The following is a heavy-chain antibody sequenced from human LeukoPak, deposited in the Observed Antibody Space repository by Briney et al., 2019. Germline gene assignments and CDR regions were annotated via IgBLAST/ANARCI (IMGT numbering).Heavy chain of an antibody. J-gene: IGHJ5*02. D-gene: IGHD2-15*01. CDR2: IIPIFDTT. V-gene: IGHV1-69*13. CDR3: ARAQARGNCYSHFGCWFDP. CDR1: GDTFSSYA. Sequence: SVKVPCQASGDTFSSYATNWVRQAPGQGPEWMGGIIPIFDTTNYAQKFQGRVTITADESTNTAYMELSSLRSEDTAVYYCARAQARGNCYSHFGCWFDPWGLGTLVTVSS.